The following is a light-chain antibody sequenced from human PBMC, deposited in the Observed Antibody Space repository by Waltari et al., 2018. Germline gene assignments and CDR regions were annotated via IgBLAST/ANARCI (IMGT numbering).Light chain of an antibody. CDR2: WAS. Sequence: DIVMTQSPDSLAVSLGERATINCKSSQSVLYSSNNKNYLAWYQQKPGQPPKLSIYWASTRESGVPDRFRGSESGTDFTLTISSLQAEDVAVYYCQRYYNSPLTFGGGTKVEIQ. V-gene: IGKV4-1*01. CDR1: QSVLYSSNNKNY. J-gene: IGKJ4*01. CDR3: QRYYNSPLT.